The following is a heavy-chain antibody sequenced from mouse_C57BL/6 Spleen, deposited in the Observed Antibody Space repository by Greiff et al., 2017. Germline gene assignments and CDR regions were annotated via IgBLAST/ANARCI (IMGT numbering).Heavy chain of an antibody. CDR1: GYTFTSYW. Sequence: QVQLQQPGAELVKPGASVTMSCKASGYTFTSYWITWVKQRPGQGLEWIGDIYPGSGSTNYNEKFKSKATLTVDTSSSTAYMQLSSLTSEDSAVYYCAIDPYGRGNMDYWGQGTSVTVSA. CDR2: IYPGSGST. V-gene: IGHV1-55*01. J-gene: IGHJ4*01. CDR3: AIDPYGRGNMDY. D-gene: IGHD1-2*01.